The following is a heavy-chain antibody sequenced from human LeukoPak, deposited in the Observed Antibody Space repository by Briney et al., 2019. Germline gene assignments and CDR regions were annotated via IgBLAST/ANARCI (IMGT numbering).Heavy chain of an antibody. D-gene: IGHD7-27*01. CDR2: IYTSGST. V-gene: IGHV4-61*02. CDR3: ASMSNWVQFDY. J-gene: IGHJ4*02. Sequence: SETLSLTCTVSGGSISSGSYYWSWIRQPAGKGLEWIGRIYTSGSTNYNPSLKSRVTISVDTSKNQFSLKLSSVTAADTAVYYCASMSNWVQFDYWGQGTLVTVSS. CDR1: GGSISSGSYY.